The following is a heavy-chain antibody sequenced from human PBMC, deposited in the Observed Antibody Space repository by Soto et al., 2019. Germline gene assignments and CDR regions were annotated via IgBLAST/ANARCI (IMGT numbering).Heavy chain of an antibody. V-gene: IGHV3-23*01. Sequence: PGGSLRLSCAPSGFTFSNYAMFWVRQAPGKGLEWVSTIFAGGDSTYYADSVKGRFTISRDNSKNILFLQMDSLRAEDTAVYFCAKDLIRGDGYIDFDYWGQGTLVTVSS. CDR1: GFTFSNYA. D-gene: IGHD3-10*01. CDR3: AKDLIRGDGYIDFDY. J-gene: IGHJ4*02. CDR2: IFAGGDST.